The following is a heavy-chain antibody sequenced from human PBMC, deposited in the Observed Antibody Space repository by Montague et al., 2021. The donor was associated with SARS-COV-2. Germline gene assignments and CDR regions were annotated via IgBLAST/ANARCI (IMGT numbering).Heavy chain of an antibody. CDR3: ARTYYDILTGYYTYDY. CDR1: GFSLSTSGMC. D-gene: IGHD3-9*01. V-gene: IGHV2-70*01. Sequence: VKPTQTLTLTCTFSGFSLSTSGMCVSWIRQPPGKALEWLALIDWDDDKYYSTSLKTRLTISKDTSKNQAVLTMTNMDPVDTATYYCARTYYDILTGYYTYDYWGQGTLVTVSS. CDR2: IDWDDDK. J-gene: IGHJ4*02.